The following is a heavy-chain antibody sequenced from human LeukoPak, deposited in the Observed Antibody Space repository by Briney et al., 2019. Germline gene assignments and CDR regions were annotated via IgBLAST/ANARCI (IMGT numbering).Heavy chain of an antibody. Sequence: ASVKVSCKVSGYTLTELSMHWVRQAPGKGVEWTGGFDPEDGETIYAQKFQGRVTMTEDTSTDTAYMELSSLRSEDTAVYYCATRQLLWFGESFEVDAFDIWGQGTMVTVSS. CDR1: GYTLTELS. V-gene: IGHV1-24*01. J-gene: IGHJ3*02. CDR3: ATRQLLWFGESFEVDAFDI. D-gene: IGHD3-10*01. CDR2: FDPEDGET.